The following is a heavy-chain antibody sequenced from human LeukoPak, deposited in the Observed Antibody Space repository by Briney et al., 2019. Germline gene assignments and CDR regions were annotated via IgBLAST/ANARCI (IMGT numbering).Heavy chain of an antibody. V-gene: IGHV4-39*01. J-gene: IGHJ5*02. CDR1: GGSISSSSYY. CDR3: ARHNRYYYGSGSYGNWFDP. D-gene: IGHD3-10*01. Sequence: SETLSLTCTVSGGSISSSSYYWGWIRQPPGKGLEWIGNIFYSGTTYYNPSLKSRVTISVDTSKNQFSLKLSSVTAADTAVYYCARHNRYYYGSGSYGNWFDPWGQGTLVTVSS. CDR2: IFYSGTT.